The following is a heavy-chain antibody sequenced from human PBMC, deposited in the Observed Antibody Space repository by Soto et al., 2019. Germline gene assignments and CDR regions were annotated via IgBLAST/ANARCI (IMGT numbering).Heavy chain of an antibody. V-gene: IGHV3-21*01. CDR1: GFTFSSYS. J-gene: IGHJ6*02. CDR2: ISSSSSYI. CDR3: ARGQQRLTYYSCAMDV. D-gene: IGHD6-25*01. Sequence: WGPLRLSCAASGFTFSSYSMNWVRQAPGKGLEWVSSISSSSSYIYYADSVKGRFTISRDNAKNSLYLQMNSLRAEDTAVYYCARGQQRLTYYSCAMDVWGQGTTVTVSS.